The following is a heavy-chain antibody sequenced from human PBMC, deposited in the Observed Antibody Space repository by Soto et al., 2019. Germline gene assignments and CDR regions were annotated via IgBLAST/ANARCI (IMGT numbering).Heavy chain of an antibody. D-gene: IGHD2-15*01. CDR3: ARGDTPDYYYYYGMDV. J-gene: IGHJ6*02. V-gene: IGHV1-69*13. Sequence: SVKVSCKASGGTSSSYAISWVRQAPGQGLEWMGGIIPIFGTANYAQKFQGRVTITADESTSTAYMELSSLRSEDTAVYYCARGDTPDYYYYYGMDVWGQGTTVTVSS. CDR2: IIPIFGTA. CDR1: GGTSSSYA.